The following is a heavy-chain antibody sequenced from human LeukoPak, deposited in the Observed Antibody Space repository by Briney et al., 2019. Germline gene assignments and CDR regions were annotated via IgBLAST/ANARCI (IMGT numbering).Heavy chain of an antibody. CDR1: GLTFSSYA. D-gene: IGHD2-2*01. Sequence: GGSLRLSCAASGLTFSSYAMTWVRQAPGKGLEWVSAISGRGGSTYYADSVKGRFTISRDNSKNMLHLQMNSLRAEDTAVYYCAKGPVVPDATYYFDYWGQGPLVTVSS. CDR3: AKGPVVPDATYYFDY. CDR2: ISGRGGST. V-gene: IGHV3-23*01. J-gene: IGHJ4*02.